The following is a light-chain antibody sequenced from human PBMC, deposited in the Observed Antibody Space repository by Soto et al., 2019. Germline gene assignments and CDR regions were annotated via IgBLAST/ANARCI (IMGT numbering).Light chain of an antibody. CDR2: GAS. V-gene: IGKV3-20*01. Sequence: EIVLTQSPGTLSLSPGERATLSCTARQSVRSGYVAWYQQKPGQAPRLLIYGASFRASGISDRFSGSGSGTGFTLTISRMEPEDVAVYYCQQYAGSPRTFGQGTKVDIK. CDR3: QQYAGSPRT. J-gene: IGKJ1*01. CDR1: QSVRSGY.